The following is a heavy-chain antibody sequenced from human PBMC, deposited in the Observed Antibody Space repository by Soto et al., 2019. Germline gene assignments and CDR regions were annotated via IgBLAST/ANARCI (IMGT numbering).Heavy chain of an antibody. Sequence: EVQLVESGGGLVQPGRSLRLSCVASGFTFYNHGMHWVRQAPGRGLEWVSGITWSSDSMGYADSVKGRFTISRDNAKNSLYLQMNSLRPEDTALYYCAKEDSGFSGYMDFWGKGTTVTFSS. CDR1: GFTFYNHG. D-gene: IGHD3-10*01. J-gene: IGHJ6*03. CDR3: AKEDSGFSGYMDF. CDR2: ITWSSDSM. V-gene: IGHV3-9*01.